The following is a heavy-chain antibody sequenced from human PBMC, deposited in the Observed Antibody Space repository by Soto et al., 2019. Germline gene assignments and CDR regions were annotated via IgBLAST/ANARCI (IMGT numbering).Heavy chain of an antibody. Sequence: GESLKISCKGSGYSFAGYWITWVRQKPGKGLEWRGIIYPGDSDTRYSPSFQGQVTISADKSISTAYLQWSSLKASDTAMYYCARTSADSYYYYYGMDVWGQGTTVTVSS. CDR3: ARTSADSYYYYYGMDV. V-gene: IGHV5-51*01. CDR2: IYPGDSDT. CDR1: GYSFAGYW. J-gene: IGHJ6*02.